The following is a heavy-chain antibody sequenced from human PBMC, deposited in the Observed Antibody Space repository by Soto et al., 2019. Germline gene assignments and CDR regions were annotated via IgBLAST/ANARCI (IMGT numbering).Heavy chain of an antibody. CDR1: GGTFSSYA. V-gene: IGHV1-69*13. D-gene: IGHD3-22*01. CDR2: IIPIFGTA. CDR3: ARDEASYDSSGYYPSPGYAFDS. Sequence: SVKVSFKASGGTFSSYAISWVRQAPGQGLEWMGGIIPIFGTANYAQKFQGRVTITADESTSTAYMELSSLRSEDTAVYYCARDEASYDSSGYYPSPGYAFDSWGQGTMVTVSS. J-gene: IGHJ3*02.